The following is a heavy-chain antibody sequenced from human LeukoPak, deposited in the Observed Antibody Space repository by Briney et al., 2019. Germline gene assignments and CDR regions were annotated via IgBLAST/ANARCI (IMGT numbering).Heavy chain of an antibody. CDR2: ISGSGGST. D-gene: IGHD1-1*01. Sequence: GGSLRLSCAASGFTFSSYAMSWVRQAPGKGLEWVSAISGSGGSTYYADSVKGRFTISRDNSKNTLYLQMNSLRAEDTAVYYRAKVGTLEYFQHWGQGTLVTVSS. CDR3: AKVGTLEYFQH. CDR1: GFTFSSYA. J-gene: IGHJ1*01. V-gene: IGHV3-23*01.